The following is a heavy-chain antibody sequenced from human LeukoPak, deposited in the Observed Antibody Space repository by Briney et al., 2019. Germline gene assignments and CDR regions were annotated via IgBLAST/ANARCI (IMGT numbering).Heavy chain of an antibody. CDR2: IYYSGST. CDR3: ARGRGIVGSPWFDP. V-gene: IGHV4-59*01. D-gene: IGHD2-15*01. J-gene: IGHJ5*02. CDR1: GGSISSYY. Sequence: SETLSLTCTVSGGSISSYYWSWIRQPPGKGLEWIGYIYYSGSTNYNPSLKSRVTISVDTSKNQFSLKLSSVTAADTAVYYCARGRGIVGSPWFDPWGQGTLVTVSS.